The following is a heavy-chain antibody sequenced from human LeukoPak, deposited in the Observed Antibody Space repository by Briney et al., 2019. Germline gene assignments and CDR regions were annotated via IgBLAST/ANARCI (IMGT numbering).Heavy chain of an antibody. CDR1: GDSVRTSNYY. V-gene: IGHV4-61*01. CDR3: ARGPDSSGYYYFDY. D-gene: IGHD3-22*01. Sequence: SETLSLTCTVSGDSVRTSNYYWSWIRQPPGKGLEWIGYIHYSGNTNYNTSLKSRVTISVDTSKNQFSLKLSSVTAADTAVYFCARGPDSSGYYYFDYWGQGTLVTVSS. CDR2: IHYSGNT. J-gene: IGHJ4*02.